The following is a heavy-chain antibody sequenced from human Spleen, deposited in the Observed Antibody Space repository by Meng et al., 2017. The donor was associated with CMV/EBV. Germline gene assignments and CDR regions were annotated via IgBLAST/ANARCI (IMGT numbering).Heavy chain of an antibody. D-gene: IGHD3-3*01. CDR3: ARTPGLTIFGP. Sequence: CTVSGGSISSSSYYWGWIRQPPGKGLEWIGSIYYSGSTYYNPSLKSRVTISVDTSKNQFSLKLSSVTAADTAVYYCARTPGLTIFGPWGQGTLVTVSS. V-gene: IGHV4-39*07. CDR2: IYYSGST. J-gene: IGHJ5*02. CDR1: GGSISSSSYY.